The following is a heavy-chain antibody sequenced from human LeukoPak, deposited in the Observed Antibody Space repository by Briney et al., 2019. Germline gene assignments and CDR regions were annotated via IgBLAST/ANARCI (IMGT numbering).Heavy chain of an antibody. CDR1: GFTFSSYG. D-gene: IGHD2-15*01. CDR3: ARWEVVVAATHSDYYYGMDV. J-gene: IGHJ6*02. Sequence: PGRSLRLSCAASGFTFSSYGMHWVRQAPGKGLEWVAVISYDGSNKYYADSVKGRFTISRDNSKNTLYLQMNSLRAEDTAVYYCARWEVVVAATHSDYYYGMDVWGQGTTVTVSS. CDR2: ISYDGSNK. V-gene: IGHV3-30*03.